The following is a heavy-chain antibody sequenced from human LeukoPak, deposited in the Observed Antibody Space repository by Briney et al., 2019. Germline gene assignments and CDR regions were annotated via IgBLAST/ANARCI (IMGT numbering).Heavy chain of an antibody. CDR2: IYYSGST. V-gene: IGHV4-59*01. Sequence: RASETLSLTCTVSGGSIGSYYWSWIRQPPGKGLEWIGYIYYSGSTNYNPSLKSRVTISVDTSKNQFSLKLSSVTAADTAVYYCARGVTAADYWGQGTLVTVSS. J-gene: IGHJ4*02. D-gene: IGHD2-21*02. CDR3: ARGVTAADY. CDR1: GGSIGSYY.